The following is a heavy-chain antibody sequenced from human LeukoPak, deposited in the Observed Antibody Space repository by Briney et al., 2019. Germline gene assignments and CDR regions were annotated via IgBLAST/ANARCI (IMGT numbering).Heavy chain of an antibody. V-gene: IGHV1-2*04. CDR2: INPNSGGT. Sequence: ASVKVSCKASGYTFTGYYMHWVRQAPGQGLEWMGWINPNSGGTNYAQKFQGWVTRTRDTSISTAYMELSRLRSDDTAVYYCARGKVAGGVQDGWFDPWGQGTLVTVSS. CDR1: GYTFTGYY. J-gene: IGHJ5*02. CDR3: ARGKVAGGVQDGWFDP. D-gene: IGHD1-26*01.